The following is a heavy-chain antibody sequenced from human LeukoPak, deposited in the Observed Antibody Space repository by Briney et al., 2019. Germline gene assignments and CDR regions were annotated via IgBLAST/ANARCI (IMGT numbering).Heavy chain of an antibody. CDR3: ARHKAARLFDY. D-gene: IGHD6-6*01. V-gene: IGHV4-39*01. CDR1: GGSISTTSYY. Sequence: SETLSLTCTVSGGSISTTSYYWAWIRQPPGKGLEWIGSIYYSGNTYDNPSLKSRVTISVDTSKNQFSLKLSSVTAADTAVYYCARHKAARLFDYWGQGTLVTVSS. J-gene: IGHJ4*02. CDR2: IYYSGNT.